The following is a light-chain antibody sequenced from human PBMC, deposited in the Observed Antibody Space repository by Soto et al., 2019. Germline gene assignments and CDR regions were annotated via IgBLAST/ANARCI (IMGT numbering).Light chain of an antibody. J-gene: IGKJ1*01. CDR2: DAS. CDR3: QQRSKWRT. CDR1: QSVSSY. V-gene: IGKV3-11*01. Sequence: EIVLTQSPATLSLSPGERATLSCRASQSVSSYLAWYQQKPGQAPRLLIYDASNRATGIPARFSGSGSGTDFTLTISSLEPEDFAVYYCQQRSKWRTFGQGTKVEIK.